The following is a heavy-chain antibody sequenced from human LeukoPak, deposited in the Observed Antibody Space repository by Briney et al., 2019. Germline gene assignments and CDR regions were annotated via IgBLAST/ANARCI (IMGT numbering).Heavy chain of an antibody. D-gene: IGHD5-18*01. Sequence: PGGSLRLSCAASGFTFGNAWMSWVRQAPGKGLEWVGRIKSKTDGGTTDYAAPVKGRFTISRDDSKNTLYLQMNSLKTEDTAVYYCTTARVQLWLLIDAFDIWGQGTMVTVSS. V-gene: IGHV3-15*01. CDR2: IKSKTDGGTT. CDR3: TTARVQLWLLIDAFDI. J-gene: IGHJ3*02. CDR1: GFTFGNAW.